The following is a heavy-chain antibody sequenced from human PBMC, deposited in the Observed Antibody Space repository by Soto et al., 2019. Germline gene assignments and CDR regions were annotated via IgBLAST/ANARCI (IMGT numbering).Heavy chain of an antibody. CDR3: ARDESYYASSGYSY. J-gene: IGHJ4*02. CDR2: INAGNGNT. CDR1: GYTFTSYA. Sequence: ASVKVSCKASGYTFTSYAMHWVRQAPGQRLEWMGWINAGNGNTKYSQKFQGRVTITRDTSASTAYMELSSLRSEDTAVYYCARDESYYASSGYSYWGQGTLVIVSS. D-gene: IGHD3-22*01. V-gene: IGHV1-3*01.